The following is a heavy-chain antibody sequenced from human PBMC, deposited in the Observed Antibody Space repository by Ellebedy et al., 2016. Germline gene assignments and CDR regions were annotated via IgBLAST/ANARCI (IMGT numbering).Heavy chain of an antibody. CDR3: ARDPAFDY. Sequence: ASVKVSCXASGYTFTSYGINWVRQAPGQGLEWMGRVNPSNGHTKYIQKFQDRVTMTTDTSTSTSYLEVRGLSSDDTAVYFCARDPAFDYWGQGTLVTVSS. CDR1: GYTFTSYG. V-gene: IGHV1-18*01. J-gene: IGHJ4*02. CDR2: VNPSNGHT.